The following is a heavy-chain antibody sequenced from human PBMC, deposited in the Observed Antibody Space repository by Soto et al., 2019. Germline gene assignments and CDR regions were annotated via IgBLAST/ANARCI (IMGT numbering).Heavy chain of an antibody. Sequence: ASVKVSCKASGGTFSSYAISWVRQAPGQGLELMGGFIPIFGTANYAQMFQGRVTITADESTSTAYMELSSLRSEDTAVYYCAREAPAAGRGYFAYYYGMDVWGQGTTVTV. CDR1: GGTFSSYA. D-gene: IGHD6-13*01. V-gene: IGHV1-69*13. J-gene: IGHJ6*02. CDR2: FIPIFGTA. CDR3: AREAPAAGRGYFAYYYGMDV.